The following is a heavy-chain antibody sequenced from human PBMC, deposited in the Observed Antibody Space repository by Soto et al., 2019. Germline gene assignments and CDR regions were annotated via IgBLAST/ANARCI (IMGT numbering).Heavy chain of an antibody. CDR3: ASTQYPSPGWLQYPLDY. D-gene: IGHD5-12*01. CDR2: ISYDGSNK. Sequence: RLSCAASGFTFSSYAMHWVRQAPGKGLEWVAVISYDGSNKYYADSVKGRFTISRDNSKNTLYLQMNSLRAEDTAVYYCASTQYPSPGWLQYPLDYWGQGTLVTVSS. CDR1: GFTFSSYA. J-gene: IGHJ4*02. V-gene: IGHV3-30-3*01.